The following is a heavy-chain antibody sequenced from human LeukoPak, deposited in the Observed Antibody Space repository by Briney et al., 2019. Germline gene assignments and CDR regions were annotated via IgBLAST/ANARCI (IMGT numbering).Heavy chain of an antibody. Sequence: RGSLRLSCAAAGLSFSDYAIHWVRQAPGKGLEWVAVIWYDGSTKYYADSVKGRFTISRDNSKNTLYLQMNSLRDEDTAVYYCAKPRCGGDSCFLTPFDSWGQGTLLTVSS. CDR1: GLSFSDYA. D-gene: IGHD2-15*01. CDR2: IWYDGSTK. CDR3: AKPRCGGDSCFLTPFDS. V-gene: IGHV3-33*06. J-gene: IGHJ4*02.